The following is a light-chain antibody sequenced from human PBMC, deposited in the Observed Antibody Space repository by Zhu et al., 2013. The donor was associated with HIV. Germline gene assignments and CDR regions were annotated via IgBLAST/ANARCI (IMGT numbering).Light chain of an antibody. Sequence: EIVVTQSPGTLSMSPGERATLSCRASQSVSNSVAWYQQKPGQAPRLLISGASNRATGIPDRFSGGGSGKDFTLIIGRLEPEDFAVYYCQHYHSSTITSTITFGQGTRLEIK. CDR3: QHYHSSTITSTIT. CDR2: GAS. CDR1: QSVSNS. V-gene: IGKV3-20*01. J-gene: IGKJ5*01.